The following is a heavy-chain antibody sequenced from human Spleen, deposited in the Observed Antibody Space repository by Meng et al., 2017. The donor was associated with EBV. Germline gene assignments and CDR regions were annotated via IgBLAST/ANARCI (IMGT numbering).Heavy chain of an antibody. D-gene: IGHD3-16*02. CDR1: SLSFSGNI. Sequence: LPEWAGGLLRPSETLSLTCARYSLSFSGNIWTWLRHPPGKGLVWVGKINESGITNYNPSLKSRVTLSINTSERHFSLNLSPVTAADTAVYYCARQSTYRLLDPWGQGTLVTVSS. J-gene: IGHJ5*02. V-gene: IGHV4-34*01. CDR3: ARQSTYRLLDP. CDR2: INESGIT.